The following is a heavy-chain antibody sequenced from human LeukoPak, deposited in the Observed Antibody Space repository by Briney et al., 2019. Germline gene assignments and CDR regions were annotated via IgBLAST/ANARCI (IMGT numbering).Heavy chain of an antibody. CDR1: GFTFPNYW. Sequence: GGSLRLSCAASGFTFPNYWMSWVRQAPGNGLEWVANIRQDGSEKFYVDSVKGRFTISRDNDKSSLYLQMNSLRGEDTAVYFCARVGDSWDLILWGQGTLVTVS. V-gene: IGHV3-7*01. J-gene: IGHJ4*02. CDR2: IRQDGSEK. CDR3: ARVGDSWDLIL. D-gene: IGHD3-16*01.